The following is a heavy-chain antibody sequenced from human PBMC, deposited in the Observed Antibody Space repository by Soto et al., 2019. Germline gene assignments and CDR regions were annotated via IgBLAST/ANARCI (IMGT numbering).Heavy chain of an antibody. V-gene: IGHV3-23*01. J-gene: IGHJ4*02. Sequence: EVQLLESGGGLVQPGGSLRLSCTTSGFSSFAMSWVRQAPGKGLEWVAGISSSGGTTIYADSVKGRFTLSRDNSRDTLVLQMKSLRAEDTATYYCAKMTSVTLRGYFDYWGQGTLVTVSS. CDR1: GFSSFA. CDR3: AKMTSVTLRGYFDY. D-gene: IGHD4-17*01. CDR2: ISSSGGTT.